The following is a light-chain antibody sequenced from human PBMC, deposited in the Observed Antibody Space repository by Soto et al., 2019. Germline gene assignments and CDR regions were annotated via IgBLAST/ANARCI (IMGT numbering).Light chain of an antibody. CDR3: SSYTRNSTLV. Sequence: QSALTQPASVSGSPGQSITISCTGTSSDVGGYKYVSWYQQHPGKAPKLMIYEVSNRTSGVSNRFSGSKSGNTASLTISGLQAEDEADYYCSSYTRNSTLVFGGGTKLTVL. J-gene: IGLJ2*01. V-gene: IGLV2-14*01. CDR2: EVS. CDR1: SSDVGGYKY.